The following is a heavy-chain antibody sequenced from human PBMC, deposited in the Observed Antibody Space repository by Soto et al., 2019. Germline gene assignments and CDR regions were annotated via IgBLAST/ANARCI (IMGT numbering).Heavy chain of an antibody. CDR2: IIPLFGTA. V-gene: IGHV1-69*01. J-gene: IGHJ4*02. CDR3: ARHECSGGSCYSDY. D-gene: IGHD2-15*01. CDR1: GGTFSSYG. Sequence: QVQLVQSGAEVQKPGSSVKVSCKASGGTFSSYGFSWVRQAPGQGLEWMGGIIPLFGTANYAQKFQGRVTITADESRSTTYMELSSLRSEDSAVYYCARHECSGGSCYSDYWGQGTLVTVSS.